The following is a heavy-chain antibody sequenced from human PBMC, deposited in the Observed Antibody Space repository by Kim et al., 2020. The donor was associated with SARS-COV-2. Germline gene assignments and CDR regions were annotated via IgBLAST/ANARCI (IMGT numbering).Heavy chain of an antibody. D-gene: IGHD3-22*01. J-gene: IGHJ5*02. CDR3: ASFDSSGWGFDP. Sequence: NYNPPLKSRVTISVDTSKNQFSLKLSSVTAADTAVYYCASFDSSGWGFDPWGQGTLVTVSS. V-gene: IGHV4-34*01.